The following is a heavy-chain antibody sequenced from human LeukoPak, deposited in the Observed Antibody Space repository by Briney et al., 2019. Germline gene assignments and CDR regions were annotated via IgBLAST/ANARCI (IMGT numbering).Heavy chain of an antibody. D-gene: IGHD6-19*01. CDR1: GFMFSSYA. CDR3: AKGWPVAGDIKDWFDL. V-gene: IGHV3-23*01. Sequence: GASLRLSCEASGFMFSSYAMNWVRQTPEWGLEWVSAITAFGENTYYADSVKGRFTISRDNSRSTLALQMNSLRYEDTAVYYCAKGWPVAGDIKDWFDLWGQGTLVTASS. CDR2: ITAFGENT. J-gene: IGHJ5*02.